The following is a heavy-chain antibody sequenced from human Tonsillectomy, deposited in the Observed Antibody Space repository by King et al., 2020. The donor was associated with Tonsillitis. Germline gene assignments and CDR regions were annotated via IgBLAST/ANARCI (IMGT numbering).Heavy chain of an antibody. CDR2: IYYSGST. Sequence: QLQESGPGLVKPSETLSLTCTVSGGSISSHYWSWIRQPPGKALDWIGYIYYSGSTNYNPSLKSRVTISVDTSKNQFSLKLSSVTAADTAVYYCARMVLGAFDYWGQATLVTVSS. J-gene: IGHJ4*02. D-gene: IGHD3-3*01. CDR3: ARMVLGAFDY. V-gene: IGHV4-59*11. CDR1: GGSISSHY.